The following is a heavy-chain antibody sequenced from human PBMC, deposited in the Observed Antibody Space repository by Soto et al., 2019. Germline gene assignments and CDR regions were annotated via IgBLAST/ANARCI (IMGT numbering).Heavy chain of an antibody. J-gene: IGHJ6*02. CDR3: GRRPGHCGSTTCFGYYSVDV. V-gene: IGHV4-39*01. CDR1: GGSISSSSYS. D-gene: IGHD2-2*01. Sequence: QLQLQESGPRLVKPSETLSLTCSVSGGSISSSSYSWGWIRQPPGKGLEWIGTIYYSGSTHYNPSLGGRVALPADTPNNQWSLRLASVTAPDSAVYYCGRRPGHCGSTTCFGYYSVDVWGQGTTVTVS. CDR2: IYYSGST.